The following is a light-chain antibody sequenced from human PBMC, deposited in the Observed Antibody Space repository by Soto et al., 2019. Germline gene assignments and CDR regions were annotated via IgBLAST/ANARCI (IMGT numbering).Light chain of an antibody. CDR2: SNS. V-gene: IGLV1-44*01. J-gene: IGLJ3*02. CDR1: ASNIGSDA. Sequence: QLVLTQPPSASGTPGQRVTISCSGSASNIGSDAINWYQHLPGTAPKLLIYSNSQRPSGVPDRFSGSKSGTSGSLAISGLQSEDEADYYCAAWDDSLDGWVFGGGTKLTVL. CDR3: AAWDDSLDGWV.